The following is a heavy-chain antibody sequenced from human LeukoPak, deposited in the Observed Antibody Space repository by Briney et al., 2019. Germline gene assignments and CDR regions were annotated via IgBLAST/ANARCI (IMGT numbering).Heavy chain of an antibody. CDR1: GYSISSGYY. V-gene: IGHV4-38-2*01. D-gene: IGHD2-15*01. J-gene: IGHJ5*02. CDR3: ARLSNAAHAAS. CDR2: IFHSGST. Sequence: PSETLSLTCDVSGYSISSGYYCGWFRQPPRKGLEWIATIFHSGSTYYNPSLQSRVTMSVDTSKNQCSLKLSSVTATDTAVYYCARLSNAAHAASWGQGALVTVSS.